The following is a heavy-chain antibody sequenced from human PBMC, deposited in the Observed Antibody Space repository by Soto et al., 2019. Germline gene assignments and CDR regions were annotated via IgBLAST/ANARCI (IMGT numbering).Heavy chain of an antibody. CDR3: AKEPGTTGTMDY. CDR2: ISGSGGST. CDR1: LCTCRGYG. D-gene: IGHD1-1*01. Sequence: GESLIGWNGASLCTCRGYGRICVRQAPGKGLEWVSAISGSGGSTYYSDSVKGRFTISRDNSKNPLYLQMNSLRAEDTAVYYCAKEPGTTGTMDYWGQRTLVTVSS. J-gene: IGHJ4*02. V-gene: IGHV3-23*01.